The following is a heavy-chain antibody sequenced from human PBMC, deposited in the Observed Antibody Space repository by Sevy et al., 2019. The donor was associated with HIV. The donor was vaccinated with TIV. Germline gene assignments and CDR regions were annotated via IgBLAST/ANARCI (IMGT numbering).Heavy chain of an antibody. CDR3: ARGRLVRGVFYYMDV. D-gene: IGHD3-10*01. J-gene: IGHJ6*03. V-gene: IGHV4-34*01. CDR1: GGSFSGYY. Sequence: SETLSLTCAVYGGSFSGYYWSWIRQPPGKGLEWIGEINHSGSTNYNPSLKSRVTISVDTSKNQFSLKVTSVTAADTAVYYCARGRLVRGVFYYMDVWGKRTTVTVSS. CDR2: INHSGST.